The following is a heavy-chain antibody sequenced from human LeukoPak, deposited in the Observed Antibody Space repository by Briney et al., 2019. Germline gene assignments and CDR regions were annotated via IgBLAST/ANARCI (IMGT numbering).Heavy chain of an antibody. CDR1: GGTFSSYA. V-gene: IGHV1-69*13. CDR3: ARQYCSSTSCLGWYFDY. Sequence: GASVKVSCKASGGTFSSYAISWVRQAPGQGLEWMGGIIPIFGTANYAQRFQGRVTITADESTSTAYMELSSLRSEDTAVYYCARQYCSSTSCLGWYFDYWGQGTLVTVSS. J-gene: IGHJ4*02. CDR2: IIPIFGTA. D-gene: IGHD2-2*01.